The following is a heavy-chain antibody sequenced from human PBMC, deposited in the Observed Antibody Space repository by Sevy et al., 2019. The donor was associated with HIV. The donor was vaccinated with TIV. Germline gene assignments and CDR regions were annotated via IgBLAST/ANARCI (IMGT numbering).Heavy chain of an antibody. J-gene: IGHJ3*02. Sequence: GGSLRLSCAASGFTFSSYSMNWVRQAPGKGLERVSYISSSSSTIYYADSVKGRFTISRDNAKNSLYLQMNSLRDEDTAVYYCARDPAMVNPRDAFDIWSQGTMVTVSS. CDR1: GFTFSSYS. CDR2: ISSSSSTI. V-gene: IGHV3-48*02. CDR3: ARDPAMVNPRDAFDI. D-gene: IGHD5-18*01.